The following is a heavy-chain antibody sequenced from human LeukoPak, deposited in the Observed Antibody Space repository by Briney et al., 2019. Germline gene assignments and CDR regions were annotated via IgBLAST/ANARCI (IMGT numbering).Heavy chain of an antibody. J-gene: IGHJ4*02. V-gene: IGHV3-30*04. CDR1: GFTFSSYA. CDR2: ISYDGSIK. D-gene: IGHD1-26*01. Sequence: GGSLRLSCAASGFTFSSYAMHWVRQAPGKGLEWVAVISYDGSIKYYADSVKGRFTISRDNAKNSQYLEMNSLGAQDTAVYYCAEEHLIGSYESPYLDYWGQGTLVTVSS. CDR3: AEEHLIGSYESPYLDY.